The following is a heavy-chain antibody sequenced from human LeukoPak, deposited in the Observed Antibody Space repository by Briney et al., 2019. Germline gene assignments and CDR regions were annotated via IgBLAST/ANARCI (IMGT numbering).Heavy chain of an antibody. CDR3: ARVDDFWSGYYQPYYFDY. Sequence: ASVKVSCKASGYTSTGYYMHWVRQAPGQGVEWMGWINPNSGGTNYAQKFQGRVTMTRDTSISTAYMELSRLRSDDTAVYYCARVDDFWSGYYQPYYFDYWGQGTLVTVSS. D-gene: IGHD3-3*01. CDR2: INPNSGGT. J-gene: IGHJ4*02. CDR1: GYTSTGYY. V-gene: IGHV1-2*02.